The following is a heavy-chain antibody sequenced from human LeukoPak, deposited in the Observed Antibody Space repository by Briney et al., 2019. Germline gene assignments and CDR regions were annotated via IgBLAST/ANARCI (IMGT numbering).Heavy chain of an antibody. CDR3: ASVRRGFGESSKYYSYYYMDV. V-gene: IGHV4-39*01. CDR2: IYYSGST. D-gene: IGHD3-10*01. Sequence: SETLSLTCSVSGGSIGSSSYYWGWIRQPPGEGLEWIGNIYYSGSTYFNPSLKSRLTISVDTSKNQFSLKLSAVTAADTAVYFCASVRRGFGESSKYYSYYYMDVWGNGTTVTISS. J-gene: IGHJ6*03. CDR1: GGSIGSSSYY.